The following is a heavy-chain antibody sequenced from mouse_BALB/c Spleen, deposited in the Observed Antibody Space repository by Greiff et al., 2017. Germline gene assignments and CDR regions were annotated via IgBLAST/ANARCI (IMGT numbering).Heavy chain of an antibody. CDR3: APRLYGNYGAMDY. CDR1: GYTFTSYW. Sequence: QVQLQQSGAELAKPGASVKMSCKASGYTFTSYWMHWVKQRPGQGLEWIGYINPSTGYTEYNQKFKDKATLTADKSSSTAYMQLSSLTSEDSAVYYCAPRLYGNYGAMDYWGQGTSVTVSS. CDR2: INPSTGYT. D-gene: IGHD2-1*01. J-gene: IGHJ4*01. V-gene: IGHV1-7*01.